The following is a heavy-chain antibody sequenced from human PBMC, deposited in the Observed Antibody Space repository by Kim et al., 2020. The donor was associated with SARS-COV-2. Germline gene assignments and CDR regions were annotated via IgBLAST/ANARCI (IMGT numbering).Heavy chain of an antibody. CDR2: IYPGDSDT. CDR3: ARHRWGAIIGTYYYGMDV. CDR1: GYSFTTYW. D-gene: IGHD1-1*01. V-gene: IGHV5-51*01. Sequence: GESLKISCKGSGYSFTTYWIGWVRQMPGKGLEWMGIIYPGDSDTRYSPSFQGQVTISADKSISTAYLRWSSLKASDTAMYYCARHRWGAIIGTYYYGMDVWGQGTTVTVSS. J-gene: IGHJ6*02.